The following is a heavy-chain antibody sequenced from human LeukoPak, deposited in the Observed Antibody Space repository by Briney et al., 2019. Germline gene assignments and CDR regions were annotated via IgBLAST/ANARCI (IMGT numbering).Heavy chain of an antibody. CDR1: GFTFSSYA. CDR3: AKGHGYSSGWYGLQYYFDY. CDR2: ISGSGGST. J-gene: IGHJ4*02. V-gene: IGHV3-23*01. D-gene: IGHD6-19*01. Sequence: PGGSLRLSCAASGFTFSSYAMSWVRQAPGKGLEWVSAISGSGGSTYYADSVKGRFTISRDNSKNTLYLQMNSLRAEDTALYYCAKGHGYSSGWYGLQYYFDYWGQGTLVTVSS.